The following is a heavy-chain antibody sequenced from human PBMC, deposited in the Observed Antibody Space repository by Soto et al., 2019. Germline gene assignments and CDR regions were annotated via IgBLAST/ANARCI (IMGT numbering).Heavy chain of an antibody. Sequence: EVQLLESGGGLVQPGGSLTLSCAASGFTFSDYTMTWVRQAPGKVLECISVILADYNTYYEGSVRARFTISRDNSKNTLYLEMNSLRAEDTALYYCARRTEGYFGYWGQGALVTVSS. CDR1: GFTFSDYT. CDR3: ARRTEGYFGY. J-gene: IGHJ4*02. V-gene: IGHV3-23*03. CDR2: ILADYNT.